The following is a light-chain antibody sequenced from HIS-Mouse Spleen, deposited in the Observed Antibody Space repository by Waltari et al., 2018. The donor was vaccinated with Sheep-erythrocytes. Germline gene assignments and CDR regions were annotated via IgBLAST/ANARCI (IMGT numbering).Light chain of an antibody. CDR1: SSNIGNNY. CDR2: DNN. V-gene: IGLV1-51*01. CDR3: QAWDSSTVV. J-gene: IGLJ2*01. Sequence: QSVLTQPPSVSAAPGQKVTISCSGSSSNIGNNYVSWYQQLPGTAPKLLIYDNNKRPSGIPDRFSGSKSGTSATLTISGTQAMDEADYYCQAWDSSTVVFGGGTKLTVL.